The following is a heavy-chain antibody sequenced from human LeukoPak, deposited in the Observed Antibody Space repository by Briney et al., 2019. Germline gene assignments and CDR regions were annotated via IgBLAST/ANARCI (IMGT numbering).Heavy chain of an antibody. Sequence: SEGSLRLSCAASGFTFSNYVMSWVRQAPGKGLEWVSYIYTSGSTIYYADSVKGRFTISRDNAKNSMYLQMNSLRADDTAVYYCARDRRYSSGWYGAFDIWGQGTMVTVSS. CDR3: ARDRRYSSGWYGAFDI. V-gene: IGHV3-48*03. J-gene: IGHJ3*02. CDR2: IYTSGSTI. D-gene: IGHD6-19*01. CDR1: GFTFSNYV.